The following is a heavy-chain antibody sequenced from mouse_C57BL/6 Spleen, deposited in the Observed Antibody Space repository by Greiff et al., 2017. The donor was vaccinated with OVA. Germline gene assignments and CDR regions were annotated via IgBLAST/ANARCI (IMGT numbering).Heavy chain of an antibody. CDR3: ARRGYGRPLDY. CDR2: IDPSDSYT. Sequence: VHVKQPGAELVKPGASVKLSCKASGYTFTSYWMQWVQQRPGQGLEWIGEIDPSDSYTNYNQKFKGKATLTVDTSSSTAYMQLSSLTSEDSAVYYCARRGYGRPLDYWGQGTTLTVSS. V-gene: IGHV1-50*01. J-gene: IGHJ2*01. CDR1: GYTFTSYW. D-gene: IGHD1-1*01.